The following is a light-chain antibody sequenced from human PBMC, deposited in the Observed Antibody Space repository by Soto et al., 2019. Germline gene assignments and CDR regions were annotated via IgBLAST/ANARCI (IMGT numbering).Light chain of an antibody. CDR2: GAS. V-gene: IGKV3-20*01. J-gene: IGKJ5*01. CDR3: QQYGSSPIT. CDR1: QSVSSNY. Sequence: EIVLTQSPGTLSLSPGERATLSCRASQSVSSNYLAWYQQKPGRAPRLLIYGASSRATGIPDRFSGSGSGADFTLTISRLEPEDFAVYYCQQYGSSPITFGQGTRLEIK.